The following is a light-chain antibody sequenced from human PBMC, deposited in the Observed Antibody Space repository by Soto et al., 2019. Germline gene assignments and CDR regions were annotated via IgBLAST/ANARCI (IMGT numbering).Light chain of an antibody. CDR1: SSDVGGHNH. CDR3: SSYAGSMNLI. V-gene: IGLV2-8*01. Sequence: QSALTQPPSASGSPGQSVTISCTGSSSDVGGHNHVSWYQQHPGKASKLMIYEVSKRPSGVPDRFSGSKSVNTASLTVSGLQAEDEADYYCSSYAGSMNLIFGGGTKVTVL. CDR2: EVS. J-gene: IGLJ2*01.